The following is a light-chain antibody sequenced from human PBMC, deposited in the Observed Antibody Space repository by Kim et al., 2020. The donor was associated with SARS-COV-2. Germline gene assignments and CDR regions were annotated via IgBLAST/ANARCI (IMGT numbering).Light chain of an antibody. CDR1: GSDVGGYNY. CDR2: DVS. J-gene: IGLJ2*01. CDR3: SSYTGSGTLV. Sequence: QSVLTQPASVSGSPGQSITISCTGTGSDVGGYNYVSWYQQYPGKVPKLLIYDVSNRPSGVSNRFSGSKSGNTASLTISGLQAEDEADYYCSSYTGSGTLVFGGGTQLTVL. V-gene: IGLV2-14*03.